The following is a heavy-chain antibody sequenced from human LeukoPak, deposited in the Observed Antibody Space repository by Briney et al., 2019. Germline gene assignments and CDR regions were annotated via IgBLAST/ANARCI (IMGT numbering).Heavy chain of an antibody. CDR1: GFTISSYA. CDR3: ARNENSGWGYFDY. J-gene: IGHJ4*02. V-gene: IGHV3-64*04. Sequence: GGSLRLSCSVSGFTISSYAMHWVRQAPGKGLEYVSSISSDGGSTFYVGSVKGRFTISRDNSKDTLYLQMNSLRAEDTAVYYCARNENSGWGYFDYWGQGTLVTVSS. CDR2: ISSDGGST. D-gene: IGHD5-12*01.